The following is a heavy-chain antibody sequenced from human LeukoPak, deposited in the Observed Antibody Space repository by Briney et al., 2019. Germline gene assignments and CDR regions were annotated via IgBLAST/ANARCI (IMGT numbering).Heavy chain of an antibody. J-gene: IGHJ4*02. V-gene: IGHV3-9*01. D-gene: IGHD6-19*01. CDR1: GFTFDDYA. Sequence: AGGSLRLSCAASGFTFDDYAMHWVRQAPGKGLEWVSGISWNSGSIGYADSVKGRFTISRDNAKNSLYLQMNSLRAEDTALYNCAKDKGRGWYTYFDYWGQGTLVTVSS. CDR3: AKDKGRGWYTYFDY. CDR2: ISWNSGSI.